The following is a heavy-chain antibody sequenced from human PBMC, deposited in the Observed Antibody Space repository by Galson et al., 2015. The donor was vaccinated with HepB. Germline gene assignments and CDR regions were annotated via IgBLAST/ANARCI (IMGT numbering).Heavy chain of an antibody. V-gene: IGHV1-18*01. CDR1: GYTFTSYG. D-gene: IGHD3-10*01. CDR3: ARVYIYGSGSIRYFDL. J-gene: IGHJ2*01. CDR2: ISAYNGNT. Sequence: SVKVSCKASGYTFTSYGISWVRQAPGQGLEWMGWISAYNGNTNYAQKLQGRVTMTTDTSTITAYMELRSLRSDDTAVYYCARVYIYGSGSIRYFDLWGRGTLVTVSS.